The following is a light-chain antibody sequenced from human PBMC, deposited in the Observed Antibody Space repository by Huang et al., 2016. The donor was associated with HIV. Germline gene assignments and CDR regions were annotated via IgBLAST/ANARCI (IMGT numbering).Light chain of an antibody. V-gene: IGKV1-39*01. CDR1: QNINTY. J-gene: IGKJ5*01. CDR2: SAS. CDR3: QQGYSALIT. Sequence: DILLTQSPSSLSASVGDRVTITCRASQNINTYLNWYQQKPGKGPNLLIHSASTLQTGGPSRFSGSGSGTDFTLTVNSLQPEDSATYYCQQGYSALITFGQGTRL.